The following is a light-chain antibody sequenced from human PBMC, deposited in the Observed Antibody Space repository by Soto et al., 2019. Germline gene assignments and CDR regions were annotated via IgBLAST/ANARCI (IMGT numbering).Light chain of an antibody. CDR2: AAS. Sequence: DIQMPQSPSSLSASVGDRVTITCRASQSISSYLNWYQQKPGKAPNLLIYAASSLQSGVPSRFSGSGSGTDFTLTISSLQPEDFATYYCQQSYSTPITFGQGTRLENK. J-gene: IGKJ5*01. V-gene: IGKV1-39*01. CDR1: QSISSY. CDR3: QQSYSTPIT.